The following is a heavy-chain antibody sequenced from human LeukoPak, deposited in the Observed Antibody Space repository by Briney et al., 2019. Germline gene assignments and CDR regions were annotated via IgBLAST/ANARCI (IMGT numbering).Heavy chain of an antibody. V-gene: IGHV3-23*01. CDR1: GFPFSSYG. Sequence: PGGSLRLSCAASGFPFSSYGMSWVRQAPGKGLEWVSAITGSSRSTYYADSVKGRFTISRDNAKNSLYLQMNSLRAEDTAVYYCARDYSSEGVDYWGQGTLVTVSS. D-gene: IGHD6-13*01. CDR3: ARDYSSEGVDY. CDR2: ITGSSRST. J-gene: IGHJ4*02.